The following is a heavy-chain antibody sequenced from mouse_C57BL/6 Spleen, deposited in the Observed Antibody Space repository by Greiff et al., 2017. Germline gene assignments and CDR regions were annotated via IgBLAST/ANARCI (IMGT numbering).Heavy chain of an antibody. CDR1: GYTFTSYW. CDR3: ARSYSDY. D-gene: IGHD1-1*01. V-gene: IGHV1-7*01. J-gene: IGHJ2*01. CDR2: INPSSGYT. Sequence: QVQLQQSGAELAKPGASVKLSCKASGYTFTSYWMHWVKQRPGQGLEWIGYINPSSGYTKYNQKFKDKATLTAYKSSSTAYMQLSSLTYEDSAVYYCARSYSDYWGQGTTLTVSS.